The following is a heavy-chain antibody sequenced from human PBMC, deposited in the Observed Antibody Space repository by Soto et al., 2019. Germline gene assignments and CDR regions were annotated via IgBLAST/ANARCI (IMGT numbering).Heavy chain of an antibody. V-gene: IGHV3-30-3*01. J-gene: IGHJ6*02. CDR2: ISYDGSNK. CDR3: ARDHVPSGNTPSDFYYYGMDV. Sequence: PGGSLRLSCAASGFTFSSYAMHWVRQAPGKGLEWVAVISYDGSNKYYADSVKGRFTISRDNSKNTLYLQMNSLRAEDTAVYYCARDHVPSGNTPSDFYYYGMDVWGQGTTVTVSS. CDR1: GFTFSSYA.